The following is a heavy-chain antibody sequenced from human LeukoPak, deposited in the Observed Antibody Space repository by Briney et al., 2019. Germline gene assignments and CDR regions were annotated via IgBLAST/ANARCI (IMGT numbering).Heavy chain of an antibody. CDR3: ATVHSPTADYDFWSGYYNY. CDR2: ISGSGGST. D-gene: IGHD3-3*01. V-gene: IGHV3-23*01. Sequence: GGSLRLSCAASGFTFSSYAMSWVRQAPGKGLEWVSAISGSGGSTYYADSVRGRFTISRDNSKNTLYLQMNSLRAEDTAVYYCATVHSPTADYDFWSGYYNYWGQGTLVTVSS. CDR1: GFTFSSYA. J-gene: IGHJ4*02.